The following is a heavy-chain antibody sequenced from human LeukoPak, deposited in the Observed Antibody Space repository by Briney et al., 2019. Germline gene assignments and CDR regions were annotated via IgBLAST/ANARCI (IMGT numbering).Heavy chain of an antibody. V-gene: IGHV3-30*02. J-gene: IGHJ3*02. Sequence: GGSLRLSCAASGFIFSSYGMHWVRQAPGKGLEWVAFIRYDGSKKYYADSVKGRFTISRDNSKNTLYLQMNSLRAEDTAVYYCAKSVAPYCSGGSCFDAFDIWGQGTMVTVSS. CDR1: GFIFSSYG. D-gene: IGHD2-15*01. CDR3: AKSVAPYCSGGSCFDAFDI. CDR2: IRYDGSKK.